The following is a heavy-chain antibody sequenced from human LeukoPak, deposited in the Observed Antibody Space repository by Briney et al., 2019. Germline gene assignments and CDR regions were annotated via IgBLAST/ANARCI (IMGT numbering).Heavy chain of an antibody. CDR3: ARRQGCSSTSCPPDY. CDR2: IYPDDSDT. CDR1: GYSFTSYW. V-gene: IGHV5-51*01. Sequence: GESLKISCKGSGYSFTSYWIGWVRQMPGKGLEWMGIIYPDDSDTRYSPSFQGQVTISADKSISTAYLQWSSLKASGTAMYYCARRQGCSSTSCPPDYWGQGTLVTVSS. J-gene: IGHJ4*02. D-gene: IGHD2-2*01.